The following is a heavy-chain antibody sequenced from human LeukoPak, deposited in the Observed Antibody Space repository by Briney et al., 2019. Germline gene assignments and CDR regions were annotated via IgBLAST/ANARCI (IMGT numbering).Heavy chain of an antibody. Sequence: VASVKVSCKASGYIFTSYYMHWVRQAHGQGLEWMGIINPSGGSTTYAQKLQGRVTMTRDTSTTTFYMELSSLRSEDTAVYYCAGDPRGGYELDYWGHGTLVTVSS. CDR2: INPSGGST. J-gene: IGHJ4*01. CDR1: GYIFTSYY. CDR3: AGDPRGGYELDY. D-gene: IGHD5-12*01. V-gene: IGHV1-46*04.